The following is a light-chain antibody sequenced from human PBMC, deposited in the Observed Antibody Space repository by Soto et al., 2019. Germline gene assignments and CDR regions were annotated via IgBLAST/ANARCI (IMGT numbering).Light chain of an antibody. CDR1: QSISSW. J-gene: IGKJ1*01. CDR3: QQYKSYSGT. CDR2: DAS. V-gene: IGKV1-5*01. Sequence: DIQMTQSPSTLSASVGDRVTITCRASQSISSWLAWYQQKPGKAPKLLIYDASSLESGVPSRFSGSGSGTKFTLTISSLQPDDFATYYCQQYKSYSGTVGQGTKVEIK.